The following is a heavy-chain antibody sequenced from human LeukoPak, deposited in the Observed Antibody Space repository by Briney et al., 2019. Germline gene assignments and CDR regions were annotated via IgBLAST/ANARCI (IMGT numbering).Heavy chain of an antibody. CDR1: GNYW. CDR2: INSDGSWT. J-gene: IGHJ4*02. D-gene: IGHD3-3*01. CDR3: ARDLPPKTYYDFWSGYSSFDY. Sequence: PGGSLRLSCAASGNYWMHWVRQAPGKGLVWVSHINSDGSWTSYADSVKGRFTISRDNAKNTLYLQMNGLRAEDTAVYYCARDLPPKTYYDFWSGYSSFDYWGQGTLVTVSS. V-gene: IGHV3-74*01.